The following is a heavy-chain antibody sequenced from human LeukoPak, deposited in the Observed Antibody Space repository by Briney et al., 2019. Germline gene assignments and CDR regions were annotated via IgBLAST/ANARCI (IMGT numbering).Heavy chain of an antibody. CDR1: GFTFSAYN. CDR3: ARSLDY. Sequence: PGGSLRLSCAASGFTFSAYNMNWVRRTPGKGLEWVSSITTSSSYMFYADSVRGRFTISRDNAENSLYLQMNSLRAEDTAVYYCARSLDYWGQGTLVTVSS. J-gene: IGHJ4*02. CDR2: ITTSSSYM. V-gene: IGHV3-21*04.